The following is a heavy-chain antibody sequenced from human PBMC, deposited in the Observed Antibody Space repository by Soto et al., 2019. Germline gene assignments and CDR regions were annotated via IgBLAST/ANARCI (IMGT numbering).Heavy chain of an antibody. J-gene: IGHJ6*02. Sequence: ASVKVSCKASGYTFTSYGISWVRQAPGQGLEWMGWISAYNGNTNYAQKLQGRVTMTTDTSTSTAYMELRSLRSDDTAVYYCARDRDIVVVPAAISNYYYGMDVWGQGTTVTVSS. CDR1: GYTFTSYG. V-gene: IGHV1-18*04. D-gene: IGHD2-2*02. CDR2: ISAYNGNT. CDR3: ARDRDIVVVPAAISNYYYGMDV.